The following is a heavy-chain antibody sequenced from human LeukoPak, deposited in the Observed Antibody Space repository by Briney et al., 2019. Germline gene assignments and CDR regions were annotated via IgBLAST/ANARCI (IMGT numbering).Heavy chain of an antibody. V-gene: IGHV4-59*01. CDR2: IYYSGST. D-gene: IGHD4-23*01. J-gene: IGHJ4*02. Sequence: SETPSLTCTVSGGSISSYYWSWIRQPPGKGLEWIGYIYYSGSTNYNPSLKSRVTISVDTSKNQFSLKLSSVTAADTAVYYCARVSGNSVYFDYWGQGTLVTVSS. CDR1: GGSISSYY. CDR3: ARVSGNSVYFDY.